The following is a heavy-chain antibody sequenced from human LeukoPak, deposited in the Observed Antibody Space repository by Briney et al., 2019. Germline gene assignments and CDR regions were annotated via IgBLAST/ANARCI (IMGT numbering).Heavy chain of an antibody. V-gene: IGHV3-53*05. Sequence: GGSLRLSCAASGFIVNTNYMTWVRQAPGRGLEWVSFIYADGNTYYADSVKGRFTISRDNSKNTLYLQMNSLRAEDTAVYYCAKDAKQQLVSSIDYWGQGTLVTVSS. CDR2: IYADGNT. CDR1: GFIVNTNY. D-gene: IGHD6-13*01. J-gene: IGHJ4*02. CDR3: AKDAKQQLVSSIDY.